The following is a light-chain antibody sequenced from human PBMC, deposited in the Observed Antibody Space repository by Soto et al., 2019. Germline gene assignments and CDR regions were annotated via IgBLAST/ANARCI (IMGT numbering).Light chain of an antibody. J-gene: IGLJ7*01. CDR3: GTWDNSLSAGV. CDR1: SSNIGNND. V-gene: IGLV1-51*02. CDR2: ENN. Sequence: QSVLTQPPSVSAAPGQKVTISCSGSSSNIGNNDVSWYQQLPGTAPKLLIFENNKRPSGIPDRFSGSKSGTSATLGITGLQTGDEADYYCGTWDNSLSAGVFGGGTQLTVL.